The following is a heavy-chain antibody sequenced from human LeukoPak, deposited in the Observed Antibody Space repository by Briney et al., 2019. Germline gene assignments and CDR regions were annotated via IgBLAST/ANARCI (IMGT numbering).Heavy chain of an antibody. CDR1: SGSISRYY. Sequence: SETLSLICTVSSGSISRYYGSWIRGPPGKGLEGIGYIYYSVSTNYNISLRRRVTISVDTSKNQYSLKLSSVNAADTAVYYCARVLASLTGVGSEGWYFDLWGSGNLVTVSS. D-gene: IGHD7-27*01. CDR2: IYYSVST. J-gene: IGHJ2*01. CDR3: ARVLASLTGVGSEGWYFDL. V-gene: IGHV4-59*01.